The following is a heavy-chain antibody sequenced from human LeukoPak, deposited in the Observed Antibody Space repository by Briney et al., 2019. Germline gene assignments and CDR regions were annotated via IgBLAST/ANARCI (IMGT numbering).Heavy chain of an antibody. Sequence: GGSLRLSCAASGFTFDDYAMHWVRHAPGKGLEWVSGISWNSGSIGYADSVKGRFTISRDNAKNSLYLQMNSLRAEDTALYYCAKDVERLFDAFDIWGQGTMVTVSS. V-gene: IGHV3-9*01. CDR3: AKDVERLFDAFDI. CDR1: GFTFDDYA. D-gene: IGHD2-21*02. CDR2: ISWNSGSI. J-gene: IGHJ3*02.